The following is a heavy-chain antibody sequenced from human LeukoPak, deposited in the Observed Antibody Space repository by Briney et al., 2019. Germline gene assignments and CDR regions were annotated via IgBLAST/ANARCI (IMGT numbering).Heavy chain of an antibody. Sequence: PSQTLSLTCTVSGGSISSGDYYWSWIRQPPGKGLEWIGYIYYSGSTYYNPSLKSRVTISVDTSKNQFSLKLSSVTAADTAVYYCARHRYDYDSSGYFDYWGQGTQVTVSS. D-gene: IGHD3-22*01. CDR1: GGSISSGDYY. CDR3: ARHRYDYDSSGYFDY. CDR2: IYYSGST. J-gene: IGHJ4*02. V-gene: IGHV4-30-4*01.